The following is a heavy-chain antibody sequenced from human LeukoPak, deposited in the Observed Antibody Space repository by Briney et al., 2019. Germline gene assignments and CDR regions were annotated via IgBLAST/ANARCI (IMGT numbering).Heavy chain of an antibody. CDR2: INDGGTI. V-gene: IGHV4-34*01. CDR1: GGSFNIYY. CDR3: ARRWNYGRNYYIDV. Sequence: SETLSLTCAVYGGSFNIYYWSWIRQSPGKGLEWIGEINDGGTINYNPSLLSRVTISLDRSKNQFSLKLASVTTTDTAVYYCARRWNYGRNYYIDVWGKGATVSVSS. D-gene: IGHD1-7*01. J-gene: IGHJ6*03.